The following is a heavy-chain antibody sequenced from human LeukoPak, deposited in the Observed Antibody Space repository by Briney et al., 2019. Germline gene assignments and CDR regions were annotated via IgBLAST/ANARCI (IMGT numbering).Heavy chain of an antibody. V-gene: IGHV4-34*01. CDR2: INHSGST. D-gene: IGHD3-3*01. CDR1: GGSFSGYY. CDR3: ARDLGRVYDFWSGYYIGYYMDV. Sequence: PSETLSLTCAVYGGSFSGYYWSWIRQPPGKGLEWIGEINHSGSTNYNPSLKSRVTISVDTSKNQFSLKLSSVTAADTAVYYCARDLGRVYDFWSGYYIGYYMDVWGKGTTVTVSS. J-gene: IGHJ6*03.